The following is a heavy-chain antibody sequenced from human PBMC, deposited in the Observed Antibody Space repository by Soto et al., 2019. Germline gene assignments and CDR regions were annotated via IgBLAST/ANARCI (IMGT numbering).Heavy chain of an antibody. CDR1: GGTFSSYA. D-gene: IGHD3-3*01. J-gene: IGHJ4*02. Sequence: AASVKVSCKASGGTFSSYAISWVRQAPGQGLDWMGGIIPIFGTANYAQKFQGRVTITADESTSTAYMELSSLRSEDTAVYYCARGSDRDTIFGVAQGGFEYWGQGTLVTVSS. V-gene: IGHV1-69*13. CDR3: ARGSDRDTIFGVAQGGFEY. CDR2: IIPIFGTA.